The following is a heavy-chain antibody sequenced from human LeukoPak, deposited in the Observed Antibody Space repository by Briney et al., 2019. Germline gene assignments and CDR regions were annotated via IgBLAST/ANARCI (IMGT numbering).Heavy chain of an antibody. V-gene: IGHV1-69*06. Sequence: VASVKVSCKASGYTFTSYYMHWVRQAPGQGLEWMGGIIPIFGTANYAQKFQGRVTITADKSTSTAYMELSSLRSEDTAVYYCARDRNWKTIRYFDYWGQGTLVTVSS. J-gene: IGHJ4*02. CDR2: IIPIFGTA. CDR3: ARDRNWKTIRYFDY. D-gene: IGHD1-1*01. CDR1: GYTFTSYY.